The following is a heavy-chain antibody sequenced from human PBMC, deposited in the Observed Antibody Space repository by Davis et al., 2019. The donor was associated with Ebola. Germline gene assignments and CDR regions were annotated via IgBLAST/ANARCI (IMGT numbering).Heavy chain of an antibody. V-gene: IGHV3-66*01. CDR2: IFGGGTT. J-gene: IGHJ4*02. Sequence: GESLKISCAASGFTVSSNYMSWVRQAPGKGLEWVSVIFGGGTTYYADSVKGRFTISRDNARDSLYLQMDSLRVEDTAIYYCARDAFSLSRYDTEDHWGQGTLVTVSS. D-gene: IGHD3-9*01. CDR3: ARDAFSLSRYDTEDH. CDR1: GFTVSSNY.